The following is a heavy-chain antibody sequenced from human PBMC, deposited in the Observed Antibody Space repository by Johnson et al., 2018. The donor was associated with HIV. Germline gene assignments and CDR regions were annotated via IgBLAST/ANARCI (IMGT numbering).Heavy chain of an antibody. CDR3: ARVRGGRENAFDI. D-gene: IGHD1-26*01. V-gene: IGHV3-30*03. CDR2: IKQDGSEK. J-gene: IGHJ3*02. CDR1: GFTFSRYD. Sequence: QVQLVESGGGVVQPGRSLRLSCAASGFTFSRYDMHWVRQAPGKGLEWVANIKQDGSEKYYADSVKGRFTISRDNSKNTMSLQMNSPRVEDTAVYYCARVRGGRENAFDIWGQGTMVTVSS.